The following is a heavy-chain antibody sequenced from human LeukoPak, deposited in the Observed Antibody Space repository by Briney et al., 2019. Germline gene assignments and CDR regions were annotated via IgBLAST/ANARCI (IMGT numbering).Heavy chain of an antibody. Sequence: QPGGSLRLSCAASGFTFSSYAMSWVRQAPGKGLEWVSAISGSGGSTYYADSVKGRFTISRDNSKNTLYLQMNSLRAEDTAVYYRAKSPHPIAAAGISFDYWGQGTLVTVSS. CDR2: ISGSGGST. CDR3: AKSPHPIAAAGISFDY. D-gene: IGHD6-13*01. V-gene: IGHV3-23*01. J-gene: IGHJ4*02. CDR1: GFTFSSYA.